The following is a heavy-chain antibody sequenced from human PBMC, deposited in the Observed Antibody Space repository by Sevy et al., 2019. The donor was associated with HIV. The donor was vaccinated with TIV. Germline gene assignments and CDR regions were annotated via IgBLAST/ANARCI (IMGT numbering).Heavy chain of an antibody. V-gene: IGHV4-59*08. CDR2: IYYNGHI. CDR3: AGENAWGRGYS. J-gene: IGHJ4*02. Sequence: SETLSLTCTVSGGSITSLDWNWIRQPPGKGLEWIANIYYNGHINYNPALKSRVTLSLDTSKNQFSLRLSSVTAADTVMYYCAGENAWGRGYSWGQGTLVTVSS. D-gene: IGHD1-26*01. CDR1: GGSITSLD.